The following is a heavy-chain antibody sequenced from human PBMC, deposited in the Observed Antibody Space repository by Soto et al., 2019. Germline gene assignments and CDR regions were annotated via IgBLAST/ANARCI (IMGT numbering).Heavy chain of an antibody. CDR3: AREVTIFGQGYYYMDV. CDR2: IYSGGST. CDR1: GFTVSSNY. Sequence: GGSLRLSCAASGFTVSSNYMSWVRQAPGKGLEWVSVIYSGGSTYYADSVKGRVTISRHNSKNTLELQMNSLRAEDTAVYYCAREVTIFGQGYYYMDVWGKGTTVTVSS. D-gene: IGHD3-3*01. V-gene: IGHV3-53*04. J-gene: IGHJ6*03.